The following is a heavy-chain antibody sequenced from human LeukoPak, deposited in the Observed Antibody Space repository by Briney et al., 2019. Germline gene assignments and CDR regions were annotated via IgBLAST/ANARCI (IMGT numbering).Heavy chain of an antibody. Sequence: GGSLRLSCAPSGFTFSSYSMNWVREAPGKGLEWVSYISSSSSTIYYADSVKGRFTISRDNAKNSLYLHMNSLRDEDTAVYYCARALNLDYWGQGTLVTVSS. CDR2: ISSSSSTI. CDR1: GFTFSSYS. J-gene: IGHJ4*02. V-gene: IGHV3-48*02. CDR3: ARALNLDY.